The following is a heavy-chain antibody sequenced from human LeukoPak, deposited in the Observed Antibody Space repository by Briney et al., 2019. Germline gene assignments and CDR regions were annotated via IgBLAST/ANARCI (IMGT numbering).Heavy chain of an antibody. CDR3: AKDDRRVRLSYVLDH. D-gene: IGHD3-10*01. Sequence: PGGSLRLSCAASGFTFSTYGMHWVRQAPGKGLEWVAVISYDGSNKYYADSVKGRITISRDNSKNTLYLQMNGLRGEDTAVYYCAKDDRRVRLSYVLDHWGQGTLVTVSS. V-gene: IGHV3-30*18. CDR2: ISYDGSNK. CDR1: GFTFSTYG. J-gene: IGHJ4*02.